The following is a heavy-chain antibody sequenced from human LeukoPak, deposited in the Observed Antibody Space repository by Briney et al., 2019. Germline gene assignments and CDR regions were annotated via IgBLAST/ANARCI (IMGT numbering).Heavy chain of an antibody. J-gene: IGHJ4*02. Sequence: PSETLSLTCTVSGGSISSGGYYWRWIRQHPGKGLEWIGYIYYSGSTYYNPSLKSRVTISVDTSKNQFSLKLSSVTAADTAVYYCARGQELLEWSPPFDYWGQGTLVTVSS. CDR1: GGSISSGGYY. D-gene: IGHD3-3*01. CDR2: IYYSGST. V-gene: IGHV4-31*03. CDR3: ARGQELLEWSPPFDY.